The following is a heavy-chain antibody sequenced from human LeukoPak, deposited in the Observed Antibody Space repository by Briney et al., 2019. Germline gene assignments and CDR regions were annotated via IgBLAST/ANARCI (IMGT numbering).Heavy chain of an antibody. CDR2: VYLTDETT. Sequence: SGGSLRLSCAASGFIFSKYSMTWVRQAPGKGLQWVSTVYLTDETTYYADSVKGRFTISRDNSKNTVFLQMSRLGADDTALYYCARVHKPSTVTPVIDFWGQGTLVTVSS. J-gene: IGHJ4*02. CDR1: GFIFSKYS. D-gene: IGHD4-23*01. V-gene: IGHV3-23*01. CDR3: ARVHKPSTVTPVIDF.